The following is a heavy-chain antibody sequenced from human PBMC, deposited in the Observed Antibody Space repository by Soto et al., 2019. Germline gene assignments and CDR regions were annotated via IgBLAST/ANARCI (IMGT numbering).Heavy chain of an antibody. J-gene: IGHJ4*02. CDR1: GFTFSSHA. Sequence: LRLSCAASGFTFSSHAMSWVRQAPGKGLEWVSVISGSGGSAYYADSVKGRFTISRDNSKNTLYLQMNSLRAEDTAEYYCANHLSGELYYFDYWGQGTLVTVYS. D-gene: IGHD2-15*01. CDR3: ANHLSGELYYFDY. V-gene: IGHV3-23*01. CDR2: ISGSGGSA.